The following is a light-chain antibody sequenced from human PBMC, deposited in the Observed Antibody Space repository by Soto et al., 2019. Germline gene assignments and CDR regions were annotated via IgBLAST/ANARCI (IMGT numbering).Light chain of an antibody. Sequence: EIVLTQSPATLSLSPGERATLSCRASQSVSNFLAWYQQKPGQAPRLLISDASNRAPGIPGRFSGSGSGTDFSLTISSLEPEEFAVYYCQQRSNWPWTFGQGTKVEIK. CDR3: QQRSNWPWT. J-gene: IGKJ1*01. CDR2: DAS. V-gene: IGKV3-11*01. CDR1: QSVSNF.